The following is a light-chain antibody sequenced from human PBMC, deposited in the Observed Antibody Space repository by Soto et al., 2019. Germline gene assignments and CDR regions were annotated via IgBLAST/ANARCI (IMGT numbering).Light chain of an antibody. V-gene: IGKV3-15*01. CDR2: YAS. J-gene: IGKJ3*01. CDR1: ESVHRN. Sequence: EVVMTQSPATLSGSPGVRVTLSCRASESVHRNLAWYQQKPGQGPSLLIYYASTRATGVPDRLTGSGSGTEFSLPISSLQSADFGFYHCQHYSTWPPTFGPGTKVEIK. CDR3: QHYSTWPPT.